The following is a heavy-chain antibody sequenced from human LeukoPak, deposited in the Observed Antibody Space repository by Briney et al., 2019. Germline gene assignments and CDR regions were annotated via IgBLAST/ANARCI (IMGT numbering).Heavy chain of an antibody. CDR1: GGSFSGYY. J-gene: IGHJ4*02. CDR3: ACGGDCLDY. V-gene: IGHV4-34*01. D-gene: IGHD2-21*01. CDR2: INHSGST. Sequence: PSETLSLTCAVYGGSFSGYYWSWIRQPPGKGLEWIREINHSGSTNYNPSLKSRVTISVDTSKNQFSLKLSSVTAADTAVYYCACGGDCLDYWGQGTLVTVSS.